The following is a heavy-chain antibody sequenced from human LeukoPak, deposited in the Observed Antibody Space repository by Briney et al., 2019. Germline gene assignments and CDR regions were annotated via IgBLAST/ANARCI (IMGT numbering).Heavy chain of an antibody. CDR2: ISGSGDAT. D-gene: IGHD3-22*01. Sequence: GGSLRLSCAASGFTFSSYAMSWVRQAPGKGLEWVSAISGSGDATFYTDSVKGRFTFSRDNSRNALYLQMNSLRAEDTAVYYCAKVKDISGYQHFDYWGQGTLVTVSS. CDR3: AKVKDISGYQHFDY. V-gene: IGHV3-23*01. J-gene: IGHJ4*02. CDR1: GFTFSSYA.